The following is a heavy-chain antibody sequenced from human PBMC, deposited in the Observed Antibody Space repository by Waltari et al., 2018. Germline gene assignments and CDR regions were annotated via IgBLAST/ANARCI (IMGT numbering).Heavy chain of an antibody. CDR3: ARDSRKTFGVVIDLDW. J-gene: IGHJ4*02. CDR1: GFTFSSYS. D-gene: IGHD3-3*01. CDR2: ISSSSSTI. V-gene: IGHV3-48*01. Sequence: EVQLVESGGGLVQPGGSLRLSCAASGFTFSSYSMNWVRQAPGKGLEWVSYISSSSSTIYYADSGKGRFTISRDNAKNSLYLQMNSLRAEDTAVYYCARDSRKTFGVVIDLDWWGQGTLVTVSS.